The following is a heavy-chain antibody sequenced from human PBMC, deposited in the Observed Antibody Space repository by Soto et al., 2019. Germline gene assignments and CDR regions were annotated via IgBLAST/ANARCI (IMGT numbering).Heavy chain of an antibody. D-gene: IGHD2-15*01. CDR1: GFPFRSYE. J-gene: IGHJ5*02. Sequence: EVQLVESGGALVHPGGSLRLSCAVSGFPFRSYEMNWVRQAPGKGPEWVSYITSSSDAIYYAASVKGRFTVSRDNAKNSLYLQMNSLRSKDTAIYYCARISRYCSGGDCHAWGQGTQVTVSS. CDR2: ITSSSDAI. V-gene: IGHV3-48*03. CDR3: ARISRYCSGGDCHA.